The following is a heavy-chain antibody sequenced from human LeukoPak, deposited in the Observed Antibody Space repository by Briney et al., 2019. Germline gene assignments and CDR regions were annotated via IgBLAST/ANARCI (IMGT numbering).Heavy chain of an antibody. CDR3: ARSPHETTAMDPLFDY. V-gene: IGHV3-30*03. D-gene: IGHD5-18*01. Sequence: PGRSLRLSCAASGFTFSSYGMNWVRQAPGKGLEWVALISYDGSNEYYADSVKGRFTISTDKSKNTLYLQMTSLRAENTAAYYGARSPHETTAMDPLFDYCGQGTLVTVSS. J-gene: IGHJ4*02. CDR2: ISYDGSNE. CDR1: GFTFSSYG.